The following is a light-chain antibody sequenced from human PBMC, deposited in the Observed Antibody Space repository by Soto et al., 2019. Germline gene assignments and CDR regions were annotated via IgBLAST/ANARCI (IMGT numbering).Light chain of an antibody. CDR1: QSISSW. Sequence: DIQMTQSPSTLSASVGDRVTITCRASQSISSWLAWYQQKPGKAPKLLIYKASTLTSGVPSRFSGSGSGTEFTLTISSPQPDDFATYYCQHYNSYSDAFGQGTKVE. J-gene: IGKJ1*01. CDR3: QHYNSYSDA. CDR2: KAS. V-gene: IGKV1-5*03.